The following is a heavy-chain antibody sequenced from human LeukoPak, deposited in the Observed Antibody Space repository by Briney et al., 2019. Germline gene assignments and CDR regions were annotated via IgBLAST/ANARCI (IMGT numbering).Heavy chain of an antibody. J-gene: IGHJ6*04. V-gene: IGHV3-13*01. Sequence: GGSLRLSCAASGFTFSSYDMHWVRQATGKGLEWVSAIGTAGDTYYPGSVKGRFTISRENAKNSLYLQMNSLRAGDTAVYYCARGGACSGGSCYFAVDVWGKGTTVTISS. D-gene: IGHD2-15*01. CDR3: ARGGACSGGSCYFAVDV. CDR1: GFTFSSYD. CDR2: IGTAGDT.